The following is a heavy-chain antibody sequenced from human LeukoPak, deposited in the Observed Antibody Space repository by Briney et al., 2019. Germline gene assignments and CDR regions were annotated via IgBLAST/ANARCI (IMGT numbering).Heavy chain of an antibody. CDR2: IHPDDSDT. V-gene: IGHV5-51*01. CDR1: GYRFTSYW. CDR3: ARSVNGCPRCPDF. Sequence: GESLRISCQASGYRFTSYWIGWVRQMPGRGLEWMGIIHPDDSDTKYSPSFEGQVIMSADSSVTTAYLQWNSLKASDTAMYYCARSVNGCPRCPDFWGRGTLVTVSS. D-gene: IGHD4-17*01. J-gene: IGHJ4*02.